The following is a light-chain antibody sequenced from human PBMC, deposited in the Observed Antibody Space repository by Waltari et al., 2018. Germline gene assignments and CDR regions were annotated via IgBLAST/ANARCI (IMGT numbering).Light chain of an antibody. CDR1: SSDVGFYDF. J-gene: IGLJ3*02. Sequence: QSALTQPASVSGSPGQSITIPCTGTSSDVGFYDFVSWFQQHPGKAPKVMIYKVNNRPSGVSNRFSGSKSANTASLTISGLQAEDEADYYCSSYTRRSYWVFGGGTQLTVL. CDR2: KVN. V-gene: IGLV2-14*01. CDR3: SSYTRRSYWV.